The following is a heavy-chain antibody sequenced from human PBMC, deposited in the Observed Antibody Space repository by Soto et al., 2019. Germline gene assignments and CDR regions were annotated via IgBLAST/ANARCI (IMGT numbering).Heavy chain of an antibody. D-gene: IGHD2-2*01. CDR2: ISGGGANT. CDR3: AKDALVRSGLFDY. V-gene: IGHV3-23*01. J-gene: IGHJ4*02. Sequence: GGSLRLSCEASGFTFSDYAMSWVRQAPGKGLEWVSGISGGGANTYHADSVKGRFTISRDKSKNTLYLQMRSLIVEDTAIYYCAKDALVRSGLFDYWGQGTLVTVSS. CDR1: GFTFSDYA.